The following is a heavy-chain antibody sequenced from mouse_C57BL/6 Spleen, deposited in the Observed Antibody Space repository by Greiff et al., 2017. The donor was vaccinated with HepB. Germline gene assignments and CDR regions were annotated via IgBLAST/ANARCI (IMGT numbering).Heavy chain of an antibody. V-gene: IGHV1-42*01. CDR2: INPSTGGT. J-gene: IGHJ1*03. CDR3: ARRGGYYGDWYFDV. Sequence: EVQLQQSGPELVKPGASVKISCKASGYSFTGYYMNWVKQSPEKSLEWIGEINPSTGGTTYNQKFKAKATLTVDKSSSTAYMQLKSLTSEDSAVYYCARRGGYYGDWYFDVWGTGTTVTVSS. D-gene: IGHD2-3*01. CDR1: GYSFTGYY.